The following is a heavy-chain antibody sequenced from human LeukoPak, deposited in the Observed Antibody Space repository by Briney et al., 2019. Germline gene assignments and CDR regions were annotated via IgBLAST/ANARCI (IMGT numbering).Heavy chain of an antibody. J-gene: IGHJ6*03. Sequence: ASVKVSCKASGYTFTSYDINWVRQATGQGLEWMGWMNPNSGNTGYAQKFQGRVTMTRNTSTSTAYMELSSLRSEDTAVYYCARDLSTAYYYYYMDVWGKGTTVTVSS. V-gene: IGHV1-8*01. CDR2: MNPNSGNT. CDR1: GYTFTSYD. CDR3: ARDLSTAYYYYYMDV. D-gene: IGHD5-18*01.